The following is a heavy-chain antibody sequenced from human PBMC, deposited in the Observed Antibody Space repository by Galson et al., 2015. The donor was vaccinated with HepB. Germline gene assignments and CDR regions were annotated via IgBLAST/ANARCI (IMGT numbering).Heavy chain of an antibody. V-gene: IGHV3-23*01. D-gene: IGHD2-15*01. CDR2: IGGSGGNT. Sequence: SLRVSCAASGFTFSNYAMSWVRQAPGKGLEWVSGIGGSGGNTNYADSVKGRLTISRDISKNTLYLQMNSLRAEDTAVYYCAKEVSPYCSGGSCSFDYWGPGTLVTVSS. CDR3: AKEVSPYCSGGSCSFDY. CDR1: GFTFSNYA. J-gene: IGHJ4*02.